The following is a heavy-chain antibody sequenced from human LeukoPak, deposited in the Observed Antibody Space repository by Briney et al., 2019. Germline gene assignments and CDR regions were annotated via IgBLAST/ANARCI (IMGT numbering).Heavy chain of an antibody. J-gene: IGHJ4*02. CDR1: GFTFDVYA. Sequence: GGSLRLSCAASGFTFDVYAMHWVRQAPGKGLEWVSGISWNSGSIGYADSVKGRFTISRDNAKNSLYLQMNSLRAEDMALYYCAKDIQYNWNYQTYFDYWGQGTLVTVSS. CDR3: AKDIQYNWNYQTYFDY. D-gene: IGHD1-7*01. V-gene: IGHV3-9*03. CDR2: ISWNSGSI.